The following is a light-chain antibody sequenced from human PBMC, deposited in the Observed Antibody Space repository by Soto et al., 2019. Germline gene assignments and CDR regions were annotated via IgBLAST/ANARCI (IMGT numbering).Light chain of an antibody. CDR2: DAS. CDR1: QSVSSY. Sequence: EIVLTQSPATLSLSPGERATLSCRASQSVSSYLAWYQRKPGQAPRLLIYDASNRAAGIPARFSGSGSGTVFTLTISSLEPEDFAVYYCQQRSNWLFTFGPGNKVDIK. V-gene: IGKV3-11*01. CDR3: QQRSNWLFT. J-gene: IGKJ3*01.